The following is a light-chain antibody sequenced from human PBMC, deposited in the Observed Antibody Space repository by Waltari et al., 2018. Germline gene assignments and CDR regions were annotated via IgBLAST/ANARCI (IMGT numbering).Light chain of an antibody. Sequence: QTVVTQEPSLSVSPGGPVTLTCGLSSGSVSTTYYPRWYQQAPGQAPRTLIFYTNTRSSGVPDRFSGSILDNKAALTITGAQADDECDYYCVLSMGSGIWMFGGGTKLTVL. CDR2: YTN. CDR1: SGSVSTTYY. CDR3: VLSMGSGIWM. J-gene: IGLJ3*02. V-gene: IGLV8-61*01.